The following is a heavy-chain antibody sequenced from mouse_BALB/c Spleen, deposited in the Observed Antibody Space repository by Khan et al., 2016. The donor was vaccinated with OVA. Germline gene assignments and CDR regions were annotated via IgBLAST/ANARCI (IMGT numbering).Heavy chain of an antibody. J-gene: IGHJ4*01. CDR2: INPYNDGT. D-gene: IGHD1-1*01. Sequence: VRLQQSGPELVKPGASVKMSCKASGYTFTNYVMHWVKQKPGQGLEWIGYINPYNDGTKYNEKFKGKATLTSDKSSRTAYMELSSLTYDDSAVYYCSRYASIPYYCMDYWGQGTSVTVSS. V-gene: IGHV1S136*01. CDR3: SRYASIPYYCMDY. CDR1: GYTFTNYV.